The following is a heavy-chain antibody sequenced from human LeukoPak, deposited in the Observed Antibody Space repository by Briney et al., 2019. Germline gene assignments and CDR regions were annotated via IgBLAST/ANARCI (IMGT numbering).Heavy chain of an antibody. CDR3: AKEGDSISYFFDY. Sequence: GGSLRLSCAASGFNFSSYWMHWVRQAPGKGLEWVAFIRYDGSNKYYADSVKGRFTISRDNSKNTLYLQMNSLRAEDTAVYYCAKEGDSISYFFDYWGQGTLVTVSS. V-gene: IGHV3-30*02. J-gene: IGHJ4*02. CDR2: IRYDGSNK. D-gene: IGHD3-16*01. CDR1: GFNFSSYW.